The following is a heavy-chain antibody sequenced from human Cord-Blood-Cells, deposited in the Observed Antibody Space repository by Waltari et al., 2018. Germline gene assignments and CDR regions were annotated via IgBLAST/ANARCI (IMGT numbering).Heavy chain of an antibody. J-gene: IGHJ4*02. CDR2: ISYEGSNK. CDR1: GFTFSSYA. Sequence: QVQLVESGGGVVQPGRSLRLSCAASGFTFSSYAMHWVRQAPGKGLEWVAVISYEGSNKYYADSVKGRFTISRDNSKNTLYLQMNSLRAEDTAVYYCAREDYWGQGTLVTVSS. V-gene: IGHV3-30-3*01. CDR3: AREDY.